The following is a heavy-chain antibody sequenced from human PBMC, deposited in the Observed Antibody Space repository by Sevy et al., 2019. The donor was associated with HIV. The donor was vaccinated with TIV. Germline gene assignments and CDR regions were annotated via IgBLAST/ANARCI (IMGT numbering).Heavy chain of an antibody. CDR2: IRDSSATI. D-gene: IGHD5-12*01. J-gene: IGHJ4*02. Sequence: GGSLRLSCVASGCTYSMNWFRQAPGKGLEWVSYIRDSSATIHYADSVKGRFTISRDNAKNSLYLQMNTLRAEDTAVYYCASQRGGYERLYYFDSWGQGTLVTVSS. CDR3: ASQRGGYERLYYFDS. CDR1: GCTYS. V-gene: IGHV3-48*01.